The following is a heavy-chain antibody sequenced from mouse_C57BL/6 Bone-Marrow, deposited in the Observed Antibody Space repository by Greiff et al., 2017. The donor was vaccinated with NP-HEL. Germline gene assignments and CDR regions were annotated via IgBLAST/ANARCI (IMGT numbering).Heavy chain of an antibody. J-gene: IGHJ1*03. CDR3: ARGLTTVVAGNWYFDV. CDR2: ISSGSSTI. D-gene: IGHD1-1*01. CDR1: GFTFSDYG. Sequence: EVQLVESGGGLVKPGGSLKLSCAASGFTFSDYGMHWVRQAPEKGLEWVAYISSGSSTIYYADTVKGRFTISRDNAKNTLFLQMTSLRSEDTAMYYCARGLTTVVAGNWYFDVWGTGTTVTVSS. V-gene: IGHV5-17*01.